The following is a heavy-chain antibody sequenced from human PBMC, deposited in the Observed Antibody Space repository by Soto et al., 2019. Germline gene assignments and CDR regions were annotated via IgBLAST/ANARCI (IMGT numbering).Heavy chain of an antibody. V-gene: IGHV1-24*01. CDR3: ATTSGDHYRVYFDY. D-gene: IGHD1-26*01. Sequence: ASVKVSCKVSGYTLTELSIHWVRQAPGKGPEWMGGLDPEDGEIIYAQEFLGRVTMTEDTSSDTAYMELSSLGSEDTAVYYCATTSGDHYRVYFDYWGQGSLVTVSS. CDR2: LDPEDGEI. J-gene: IGHJ4*02. CDR1: GYTLTELS.